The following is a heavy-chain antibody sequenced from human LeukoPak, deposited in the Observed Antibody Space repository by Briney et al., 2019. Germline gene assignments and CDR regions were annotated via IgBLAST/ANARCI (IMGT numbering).Heavy chain of an antibody. Sequence: ASVKVSCKASGYTFTGYYMHWVRQAPGQGLEWMGWINPNSGGTNYAQKFQGWGTMTRDTSISTAYMELSRLRSDDTAVYYCARDLPGDLGHYYYGMDVWGQGTTVTVSS. CDR3: ARDLPGDLGHYYYGMDV. J-gene: IGHJ6*02. V-gene: IGHV1-2*04. CDR2: INPNSGGT. D-gene: IGHD7-27*01. CDR1: GYTFTGYY.